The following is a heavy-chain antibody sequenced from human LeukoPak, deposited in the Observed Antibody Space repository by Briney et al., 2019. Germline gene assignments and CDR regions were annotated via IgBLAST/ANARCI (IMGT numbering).Heavy chain of an antibody. D-gene: IGHD2-2*01. Sequence: QPGGSLRLSCAASGFTLSTYGMHWVRQAPGKGLEWVSFISYNGRNEYYGDSVKGRFTISRDISKNTLYLQMNSLRAEDTAVYYCAKRPVVVPAASHFDYWGQGTLVTVSS. J-gene: IGHJ4*02. CDR3: AKRPVVVPAASHFDY. CDR1: GFTLSTYG. CDR2: ISYNGRNE. V-gene: IGHV3-30*18.